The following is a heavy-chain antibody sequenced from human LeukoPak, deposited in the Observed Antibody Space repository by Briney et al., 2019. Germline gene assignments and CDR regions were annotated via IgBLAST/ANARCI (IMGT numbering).Heavy chain of an antibody. D-gene: IGHD6-19*01. CDR3: ARDPIAVAGA. V-gene: IGHV3-53*01. CDR1: GFTVSSNY. Sequence: GGSLRLSCAASGFTVSSNYMSWVRQAPGKGLECVSVIYSGGSTYYADSVKGRFTISRDNSKNTLYLQMNSLRAEDTAVYYCARDPIAVAGAWGQGTLVTLSS. CDR2: IYSGGST. J-gene: IGHJ4*02.